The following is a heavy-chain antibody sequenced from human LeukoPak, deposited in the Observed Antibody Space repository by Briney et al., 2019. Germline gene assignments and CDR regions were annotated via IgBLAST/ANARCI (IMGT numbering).Heavy chain of an antibody. V-gene: IGHV4-39*07. Sequence: PSETLSLTCTVSGGSISSSSYYWGWIRQPPGKGLEWIGSIYYSGSTYYNPSLKSRVTISVDTSKNQFSLKLSSVTAADTAVYYCANGGDGYNWPFDYWGQGTLVTVSS. J-gene: IGHJ4*02. CDR1: GGSISSSSYY. D-gene: IGHD5-24*01. CDR3: ANGGDGYNWPFDY. CDR2: IYYSGST.